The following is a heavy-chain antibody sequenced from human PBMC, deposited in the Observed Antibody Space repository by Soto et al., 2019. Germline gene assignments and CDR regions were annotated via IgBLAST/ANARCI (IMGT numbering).Heavy chain of an antibody. J-gene: IGHJ5*02. Sequence: VGSLRLSCAASGFTFSSYGMHWVRQAPGKGLEWVAVIWYDGSNKYYADSVKGRFTISRDNSKNTLYLQMNSLRAEDTAVYYCARDSCSSTSCYAKYNWFDPWGQGTLVTVSS. CDR3: ARDSCSSTSCYAKYNWFDP. V-gene: IGHV3-33*01. CDR2: IWYDGSNK. D-gene: IGHD2-2*01. CDR1: GFTFSSYG.